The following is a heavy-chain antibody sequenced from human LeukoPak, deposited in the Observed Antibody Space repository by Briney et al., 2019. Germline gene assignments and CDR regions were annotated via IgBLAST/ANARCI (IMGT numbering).Heavy chain of an antibody. J-gene: IGHJ4*02. CDR1: GYTFTGYY. CDR3: ARARVLLWFGELFPFDY. D-gene: IGHD3-10*01. CDR2: INPNSGGT. V-gene: IGHV1-2*06. Sequence: ASVKVSCKASGYTFTGYYMHWVRQAPGQGLEWMGRINPNSGGTNYAQKFQGRATMTRDTSISTAYMELSRLRSDDTAVYYCARARVLLWFGELFPFDYWGQGTLVTVSS.